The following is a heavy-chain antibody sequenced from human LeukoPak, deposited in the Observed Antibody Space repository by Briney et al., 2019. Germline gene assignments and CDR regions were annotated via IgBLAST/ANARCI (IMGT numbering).Heavy chain of an antibody. CDR1: GGSISSYY. V-gene: IGHV4-4*07. CDR2: IYTSGST. D-gene: IGHD2-2*01. J-gene: IGHJ5*02. Sequence: SETLSLTCTVSGGSISSYYWSWIRQPAGKGLEMIGRIYTSGSTNYNPSLKSRVTMSVDTSKNQFSLKLSSVTAADTAVYYCARDLVVVPAAMHGWFDPWGQGTLVTVSS. CDR3: ARDLVVVPAAMHGWFDP.